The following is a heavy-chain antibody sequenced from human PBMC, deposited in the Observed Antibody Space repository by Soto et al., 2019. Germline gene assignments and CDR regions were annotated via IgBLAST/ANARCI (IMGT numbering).Heavy chain of an antibody. D-gene: IGHD3-3*01. CDR3: ARWWSGSRQGFDP. CDR1: GGSISSGDYY. J-gene: IGHJ5*02. Sequence: QVQLQESGPGLVKPSQTLSLTCTVSGGSISSGDYYWSWIRQHPGKGLEWIGYIYYSGSTYYNPSLKTRVTISVDTSKNQFSLKLSSVTAADTAVSYGARWWSGSRQGFDPLGQGTLVTVSS. V-gene: IGHV4-31*03. CDR2: IYYSGST.